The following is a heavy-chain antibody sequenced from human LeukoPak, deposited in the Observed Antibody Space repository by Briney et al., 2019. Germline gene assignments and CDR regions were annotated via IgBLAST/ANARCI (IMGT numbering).Heavy chain of an antibody. D-gene: IGHD2-21*01. CDR1: GFTFSNYA. Sequence: PGGSLRLSCAASGFTFSNYAMNWVRQAPGKGLEWVGRIRPETDGGTTDYAAPVKGRFTISRDHSKNTLYLQMDSLKIEDTAVYYCTILFAWYSDYWAHGTLVTVSS. CDR2: IRPETDGGTT. CDR3: TILFAWYSDY. V-gene: IGHV3-15*01. J-gene: IGHJ4*01.